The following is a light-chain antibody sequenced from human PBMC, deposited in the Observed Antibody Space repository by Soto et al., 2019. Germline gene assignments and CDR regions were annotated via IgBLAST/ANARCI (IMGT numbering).Light chain of an antibody. J-gene: IGKJ5*01. CDR3: QQFKNYPIT. CDR2: AAS. Sequence: EIVLTQSPGTLSLSPGERATLSCRASQSVSSYLAWYQQKPGQAPRLLIYAASALHSGVPSRFSGSGSGTDFTLTISSLHPEDFAVYFCQQFKNYPITFGQGTRLEIK. CDR1: QSVSSY. V-gene: IGKV3-11*01.